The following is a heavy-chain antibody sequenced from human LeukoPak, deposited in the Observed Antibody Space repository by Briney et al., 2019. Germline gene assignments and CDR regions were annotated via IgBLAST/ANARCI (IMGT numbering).Heavy chain of an antibody. J-gene: IGHJ4*02. D-gene: IGHD5-12*01. V-gene: IGHV4-39*01. CDR2: IYYSGST. Sequence: SETLSLTCTVSGGSISSSSYYWGWIRQPPGRGLEWIGSIYYSGSTYYNPSLKSRVTISVDTSKNQFSLKLSSVTAADTAVYYCARKGGYEFDYWGQGTLVTVSS. CDR1: GGSISSSSYY. CDR3: ARKGGYEFDY.